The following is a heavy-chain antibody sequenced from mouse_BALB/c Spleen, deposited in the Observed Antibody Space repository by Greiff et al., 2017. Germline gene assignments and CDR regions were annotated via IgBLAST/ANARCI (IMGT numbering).Heavy chain of an antibody. J-gene: IGHJ2*01. Sequence: EVQLQQSGPELVKPGASVKISCKASGYSFTGYYMHWVKQSHVKSLEWIGRINPYNGATSYNQNFKDKASLTVDKSSSTAYMELHSLTSEDSAVYYCARDSSTTYGWRDYFDYWGQGTTLTVSS. CDR2: INPYNGAT. CDR1: GYSFTGYY. D-gene: IGHD1-2*01. CDR3: ARDSSTTYGWRDYFDY. V-gene: IGHV1-31*01.